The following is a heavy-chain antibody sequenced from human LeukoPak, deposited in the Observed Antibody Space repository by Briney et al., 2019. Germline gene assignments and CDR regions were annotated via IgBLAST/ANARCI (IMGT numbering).Heavy chain of an antibody. V-gene: IGHV4-39*01. Sequence: LETLSLTCAVSGDSISSGRNYWGWIRQSPGKGLEWIASIYSSGNTHSNPSLKSRVSISVDTSKNQVSLKLYSVTASDAAIYYCARHLSGTTMSHYFDFWGQGTLVTVSS. CDR2: IYSSGNT. CDR3: ARHLSGTTMSHYFDF. J-gene: IGHJ4*02. CDR1: GDSISSGRNY. D-gene: IGHD1-1*01.